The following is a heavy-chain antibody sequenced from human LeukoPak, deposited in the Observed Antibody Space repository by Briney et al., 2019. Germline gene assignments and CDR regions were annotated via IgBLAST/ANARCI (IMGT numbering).Heavy chain of an antibody. J-gene: IGHJ6*02. V-gene: IGHV3-30*02. D-gene: IGHD5-18*01. CDR3: ARVLDTAMVKRAMDV. CDR1: GFTFSSYG. CDR2: IRYDGTKQ. Sequence: GGSLRLSCAASGFTFSSYGMHWVRQAPGKGLERVAFIRYDGTKQYYPDSVKGRFTISRDNSNNTLYVQMNSLRVEDTAVYYCARVLDTAMVKRAMDVWGQGTTVTVSS.